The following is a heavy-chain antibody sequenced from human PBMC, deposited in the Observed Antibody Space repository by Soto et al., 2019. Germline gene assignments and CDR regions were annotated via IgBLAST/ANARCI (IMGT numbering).Heavy chain of an antibody. V-gene: IGHV4-39*01. Sequence: TLSLTCTVSGGSISSSNYYWGWIRQPPGKGLEWIGSIYSSGSTYYNPSLKSRVTISVDTSKNQFSLKLSSVTAADTAVYYCAKPSGSYLYYFDYWGQGTLVTVSS. J-gene: IGHJ4*02. D-gene: IGHD1-26*01. CDR2: IYSSGST. CDR3: AKPSGSYLYYFDY. CDR1: GGSISSSNYY.